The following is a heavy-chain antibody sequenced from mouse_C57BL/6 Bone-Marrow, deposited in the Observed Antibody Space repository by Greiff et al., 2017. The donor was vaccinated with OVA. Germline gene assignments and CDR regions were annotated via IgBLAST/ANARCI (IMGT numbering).Heavy chain of an antibody. J-gene: IGHJ2*01. CDR1: GYTFTNYW. D-gene: IGHD1-1*01. CDR3: ARAITTVPKRGYYFDY. Sequence: VQLQQSGAELVRPGTSVKMSCKASGYTFTNYWIGWAKQRPGHGLEWIGDIYPGGGYTNYNEKFKGKATLTADKSSSTAYMQFSSLTSEDSAIYYCARAITTVPKRGYYFDYWGQGTTLTVSS. V-gene: IGHV1-63*01. CDR2: IYPGGGYT.